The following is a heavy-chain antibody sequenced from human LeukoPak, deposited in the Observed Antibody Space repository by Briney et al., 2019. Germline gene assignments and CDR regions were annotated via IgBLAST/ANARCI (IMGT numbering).Heavy chain of an antibody. J-gene: IGHJ4*02. D-gene: IGHD2-15*01. CDR2: IYYSGST. CDR3: ARGQKIFPY. Sequence: SETLSLTCTVSGGSISSGGYYWSWLRQPPGKGLEWIGYIYYSGSTNYNPSLKSRVTISVDTSKNQFSLKLSSVTAADTAVYYCARGQKIFPYWGQGTLVTVSS. CDR1: GGSISSGGYY. V-gene: IGHV4-61*08.